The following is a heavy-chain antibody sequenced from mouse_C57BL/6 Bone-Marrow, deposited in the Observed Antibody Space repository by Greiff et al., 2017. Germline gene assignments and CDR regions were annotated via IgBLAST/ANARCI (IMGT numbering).Heavy chain of an antibody. CDR3: ARDVAGTFAY. CDR2: SRNKANDYTT. CDR1: GFTFSDFY. D-gene: IGHD4-1*01. V-gene: IGHV7-1*01. Sequence: EVKLMESGGGLVQSGRSLRLSCATSGFTFSDFYMEWVRQAPGKGLEWIAASRNKANDYTTEYSASVKGRFIVSRDTSQSILYLQMKALRAEDTAIYYCARDVAGTFAYWGQGTLVTVSA. J-gene: IGHJ3*01.